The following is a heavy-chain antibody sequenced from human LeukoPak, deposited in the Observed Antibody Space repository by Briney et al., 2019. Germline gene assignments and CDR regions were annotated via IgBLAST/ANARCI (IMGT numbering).Heavy chain of an antibody. V-gene: IGHV1-8*03. J-gene: IGHJ6*03. CDR1: GYTFTSYD. CDR3: ARVGYAVDSSYIWIYYYYMDV. D-gene: IGHD5-12*01. Sequence: ASVKVSCKASGYTFTSYDTNWVRQATGQGLEWMGWMNPNSGNTGYAQKFQGRVTITRNTSISTAYMELSSLRSEDTAVYYCARVGYAVDSSYIWIYYYYMDVWGKGTTVTVSS. CDR2: MNPNSGNT.